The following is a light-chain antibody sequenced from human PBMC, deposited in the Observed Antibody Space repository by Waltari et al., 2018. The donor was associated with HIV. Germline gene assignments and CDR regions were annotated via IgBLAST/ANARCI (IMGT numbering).Light chain of an antibody. CDR1: HSNIGGHA. V-gene: IGLV1-44*01. J-gene: IGLJ2*01. CDR3: AAWDDTLNGVI. Sequence: QSVLTPPPSASGVSDEKVTLSCSGGHSNIGGHAVSWYQHLPGTAPKLLVYSDDQRPSGLPDRFSGSKSGTSASLAITGLHPDDEAHYYCAAWDDTLNGVIFGGGTKLTV. CDR2: SDD.